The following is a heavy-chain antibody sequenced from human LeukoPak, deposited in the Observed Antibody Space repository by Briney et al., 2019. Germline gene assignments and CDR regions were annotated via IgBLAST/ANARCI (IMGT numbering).Heavy chain of an antibody. CDR1: GGAITGYY. CDR3: ARRGSSWLYYFDY. D-gene: IGHD6-13*01. V-gene: IGHV4-59*08. J-gene: IGHJ4*02. Sequence: PSETLSLTCTVSGGAITGYYWSWIRQPPGKGLEWIGYIYYSGSTNYNPSLKSRVTISVDTSKNQFSLKLSSVTAADTAVYYCARRGSSWLYYFDYWGQGTLVTVSS. CDR2: IYYSGST.